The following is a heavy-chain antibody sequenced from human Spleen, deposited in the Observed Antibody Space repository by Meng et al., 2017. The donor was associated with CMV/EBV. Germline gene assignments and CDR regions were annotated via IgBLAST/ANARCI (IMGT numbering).Heavy chain of an antibody. D-gene: IGHD3-3*01. CDR1: GFTVSSNY. V-gene: IGHV3-53*01. J-gene: IGHJ6*02. CDR3: ARDIPRRRVEFWSETWVGGMDV. Sequence: GESLKISCAASGFTVSSNYMSWVRQAPGKGLEWVSVLYSGGGTYYADSVKGRFTISRDDSKNTLYLQMDSLRAEDTAVYYCARDIPRRRVEFWSETWVGGMDVWGQGTTVTVSS. CDR2: LYSGGGT.